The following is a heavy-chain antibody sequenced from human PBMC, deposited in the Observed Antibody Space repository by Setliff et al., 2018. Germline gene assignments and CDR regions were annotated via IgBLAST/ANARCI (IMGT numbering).Heavy chain of an antibody. CDR3: ARKGISALSGAFDM. J-gene: IGHJ3*02. V-gene: IGHV4-34*01. CDR1: GGSFSGYY. CDR2: IYHSGST. Sequence: PSETLSLTCAVYGGSFSGYYWSWIRQPPGKGLEWIGSIYHSGSTYYNPSLKSRVTMSVDTSKNQFSLKLSSVTAADTAVYYCARKGISALSGAFDMWGQGTMVTVSS. D-gene: IGHD1-26*01.